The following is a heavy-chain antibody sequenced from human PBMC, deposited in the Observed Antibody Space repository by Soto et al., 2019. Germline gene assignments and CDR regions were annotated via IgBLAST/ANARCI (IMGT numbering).Heavy chain of an antibody. J-gene: IGHJ5*02. CDR3: ARGNRFLEWLLWAPNWFDP. V-gene: IGHV4-34*01. CDR2: INHSGST. Sequence: SDTLSLTCAVYGGSFSGYYWSWIRQPPGKGLEWIGEINHSGSTNYNPSLKSRVTISVDTSKNQFSLKLSSVTAADTAVYYCARGNRFLEWLLWAPNWFDPWGQGTLVTVSS. D-gene: IGHD3-3*01. CDR1: GGSFSGYY.